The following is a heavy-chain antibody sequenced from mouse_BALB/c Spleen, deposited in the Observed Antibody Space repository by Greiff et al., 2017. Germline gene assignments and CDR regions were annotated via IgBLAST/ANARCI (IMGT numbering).Heavy chain of an antibody. CDR1: GFTFSSYG. J-gene: IGHJ3*01. CDR3: ARGLGFAY. CDR2: INSNGGST. V-gene: IGHV5-6-3*01. D-gene: IGHD4-1*01. Sequence: EVQRVESGGGLVQPGGSLKLSCAASGFTFSSYGMSWVRQTPDKRLELVATINSNGGSTYYPDSVKGRFTISRDNAKNTLYLQMSSLKSEDTAMYYCARGLGFAYWGQGTLVTVSA.